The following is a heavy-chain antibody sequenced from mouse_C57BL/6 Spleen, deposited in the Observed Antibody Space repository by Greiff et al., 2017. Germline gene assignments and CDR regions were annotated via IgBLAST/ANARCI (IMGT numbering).Heavy chain of an antibody. Sequence: VQLQQSGPELVKPGASVKISCKASGYAFSSSWMNWVKQRPGKGLEWIGRIYPGDGDTNYNGKFKGKATLTADKSSSTAYMQLSSLTSEDSAVYFCARTSGSRGRYYAMDYWGQGTSVTVSS. J-gene: IGHJ4*01. CDR1: GYAFSSSW. V-gene: IGHV1-82*01. D-gene: IGHD1-1*01. CDR3: ARTSGSRGRYYAMDY. CDR2: IYPGDGDT.